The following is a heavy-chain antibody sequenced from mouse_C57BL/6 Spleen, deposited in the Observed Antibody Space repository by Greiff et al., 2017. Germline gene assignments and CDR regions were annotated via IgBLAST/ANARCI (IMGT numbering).Heavy chain of an antibody. V-gene: IGHV1-50*01. CDR2: IDPSDSYT. Sequence: QVQLQQSGAELVKPGASVKLSCKASGYTFTSYWMQWVKQRPGQGLEWIGEIDPSDSYTNYNQKFKGKATLTVDTSSSTAYMQLSSLTSEDSAVYYCASGSYPAWFAYWGQGTLVTVSA. CDR1: GYTFTSYW. CDR3: ASGSYPAWFAY. J-gene: IGHJ3*01.